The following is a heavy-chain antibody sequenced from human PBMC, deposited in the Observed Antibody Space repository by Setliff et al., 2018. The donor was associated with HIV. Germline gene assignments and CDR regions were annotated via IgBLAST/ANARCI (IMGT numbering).Heavy chain of an antibody. D-gene: IGHD1-26*01. V-gene: IGHV4-59*01. CDR2: ISYNEYT. Sequence: PSETLSLTCAVYGGSFSGSYWSWIRQPPGEGLEWIGHISYNEYTNYNPSLKSRVTISLDTSKKHFSLDLYSVTAADTAVYYCARDHNSGTLHAFDLWGQGTKVTVSS. CDR1: GGSFSGSY. J-gene: IGHJ3*01. CDR3: ARDHNSGTLHAFDL.